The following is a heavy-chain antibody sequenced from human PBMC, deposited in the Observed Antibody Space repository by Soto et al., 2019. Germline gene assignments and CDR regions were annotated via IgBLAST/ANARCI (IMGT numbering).Heavy chain of an antibody. CDR2: INHSGST. D-gene: IGHD2-8*02. Sequence: SETLSLTCAVYGGSFSGYYWSWIRQPPGKGLEWIGEINHSGSTNYNPSLKSRVTISVDTSKNQFSLKLSSVTAADTAVYYCARGWWMAQNPHGMDVWGQGTTATVSS. V-gene: IGHV4-34*01. J-gene: IGHJ6*02. CDR3: ARGWWMAQNPHGMDV. CDR1: GGSFSGYY.